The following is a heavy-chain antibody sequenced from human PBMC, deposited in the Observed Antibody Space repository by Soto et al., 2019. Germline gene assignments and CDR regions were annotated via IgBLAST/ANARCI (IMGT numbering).Heavy chain of an antibody. CDR2: ISSSGSTI. CDR3: AKDTYYHDSSGYYIFDY. V-gene: IGHV3-11*04. Sequence: GGSLRLSCAASGFTFSDYYISWIRQAPGKGLEWVSYISSSGSTINYADSVKGRFTISRDNSKNTVYLQMNSLRAEDTAVYYCAKDTYYHDSSGYYIFDYWGQGTLVTVSS. D-gene: IGHD3-22*01. CDR1: GFTFSDYY. J-gene: IGHJ4*02.